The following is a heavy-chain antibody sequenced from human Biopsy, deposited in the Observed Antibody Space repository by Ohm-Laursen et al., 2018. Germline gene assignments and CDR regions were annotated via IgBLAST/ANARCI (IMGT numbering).Heavy chain of an antibody. D-gene: IGHD3-22*01. CDR1: GDSISRYY. CDR3: ARDRGYYSDRTVPGYFDL. V-gene: IGHV4-59*01. J-gene: IGHJ2*01. Sequence: SDTQSLTCTVSGDSISRYYWSWIRQPPGKGLQWIGYDYYTGSTDYNPSLQSRVNISVDTSKNHCSLRLRSVTLAHTAIYYCARDRGYYSDRTVPGYFDLWGRGTLVTVSS. CDR2: DYYTGST.